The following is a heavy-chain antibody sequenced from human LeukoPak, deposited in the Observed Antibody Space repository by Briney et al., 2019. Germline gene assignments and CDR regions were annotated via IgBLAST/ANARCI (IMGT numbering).Heavy chain of an antibody. V-gene: IGHV3-74*01. CDR2: INRDGGLT. Sequence: GGSLRLSCVASGFTFSENWMPWVRQAPGKGLAWVSHINRDGGLTNYADSVKGRFTISRDNARNTVYLQMSSLRVEDTAIYFCAREEHRLAEAGTSAFDLGGQGTLVTVSP. CDR3: AREEHRLAEAGTSAFDL. CDR1: GFTFSENW. J-gene: IGHJ3*01. D-gene: IGHD6-13*01.